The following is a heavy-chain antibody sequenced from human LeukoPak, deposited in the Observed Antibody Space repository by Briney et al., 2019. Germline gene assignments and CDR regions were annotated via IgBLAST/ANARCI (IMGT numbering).Heavy chain of an antibody. V-gene: IGHV4-31*03. CDR2: IYYSGST. J-gene: IGHJ6*02. Sequence: SETLSLTCTVSGGSISSGGYYWSWIRQHPGKGLEWIGYIYYSGSTYYNPSLKSRVTISVDTSKNRFSLKLSSVTAADTAVYYCARDRGIQLLGMDVWGQGTTVTVSS. CDR3: ARDRGIQLLGMDV. D-gene: IGHD5-18*01. CDR1: GGSISSGGYY.